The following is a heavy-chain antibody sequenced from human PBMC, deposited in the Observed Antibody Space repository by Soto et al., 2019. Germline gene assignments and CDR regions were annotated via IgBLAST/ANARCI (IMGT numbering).Heavy chain of an antibody. CDR2: MNPNSGNT. V-gene: IGHV1-8*01. CDR3: AREVHDFWSGYYKSGWFDP. CDR1: GYTFTSYD. Sequence: ASVKVSCKASGYTFTSYDINWVRQATGQGLEWMGWMNPNSGNTGYAQKFQGRVTMTRNTSISTAYMELSSLKSEDTAVYYWAREVHDFWSGYYKSGWFDPWGQGTLVTVSS. J-gene: IGHJ5*02. D-gene: IGHD3-3*01.